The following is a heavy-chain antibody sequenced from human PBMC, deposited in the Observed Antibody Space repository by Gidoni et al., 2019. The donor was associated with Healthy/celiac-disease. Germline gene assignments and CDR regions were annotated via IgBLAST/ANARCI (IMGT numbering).Heavy chain of an antibody. V-gene: IGHV5-51*01. CDR3: ARSEQLVGSGYYGMDV. D-gene: IGHD6-13*01. J-gene: IGHJ6*02. CDR1: GYSFTSYW. Sequence: EVQLVQSGAEVKKPGESLKISCKGSGYSFTSYWLGWVRQMPGKGLEWMGIIYPGDSDTRYSPSFQGQVTISADKSISTAYLQWSSLKASDTAMYYCARSEQLVGSGYYGMDVWGQGTTVTVSS. CDR2: IYPGDSDT.